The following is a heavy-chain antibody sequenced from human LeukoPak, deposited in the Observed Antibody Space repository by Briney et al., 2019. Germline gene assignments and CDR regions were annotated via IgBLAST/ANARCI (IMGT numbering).Heavy chain of an antibody. J-gene: IGHJ3*02. D-gene: IGHD5-24*01. Sequence: GGSLRLSCAASGLTFRSYALSWVRQAPGKGLEWVSAISESGGTRNYVDSVKGRLTISRDNSKNTLYLQMSSLRAEDTAVYYCVREMATITYAFDIWGQGTMVTVSS. V-gene: IGHV3-23*01. CDR3: VREMATITYAFDI. CDR2: ISESGGTR. CDR1: GLTFRSYA.